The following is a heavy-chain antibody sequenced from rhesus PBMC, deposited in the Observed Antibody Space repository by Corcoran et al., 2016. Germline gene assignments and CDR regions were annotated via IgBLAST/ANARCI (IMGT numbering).Heavy chain of an antibody. V-gene: IGHV2-174*01. Sequence: QVTLKESGPALVKPTQTLPLTCTFSGFSLTTSGMGVGWIRQPPGKALEWLALIYWDDDKRYSTSLKTRLTISKDTSKNQVVLTMTNMDPVDTATYYWVRPGYSGDFDYWGQGVLVTVSS. CDR2: IYWDDDK. D-gene: IGHD5-42*01. CDR3: VRPGYSGDFDY. J-gene: IGHJ4*01. CDR1: GFSLTTSGMG.